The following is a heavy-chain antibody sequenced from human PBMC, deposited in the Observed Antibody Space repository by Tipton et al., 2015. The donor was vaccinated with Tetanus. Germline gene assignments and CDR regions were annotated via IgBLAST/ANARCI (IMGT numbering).Heavy chain of an antibody. Sequence: GSLRLSCAASGFTFSSYWMHWVRQAPGKGLVWVSRINSDGSSTSYADSVKGRFTISRDNAKNTLYLQMNSLRAEDTAVYYCARARGYSYGYALDYWGQGTLVTVSS. CDR1: GFTFSSYW. V-gene: IGHV3-74*01. CDR3: ARARGYSYGYALDY. CDR2: INSDGSST. J-gene: IGHJ4*02. D-gene: IGHD5-18*01.